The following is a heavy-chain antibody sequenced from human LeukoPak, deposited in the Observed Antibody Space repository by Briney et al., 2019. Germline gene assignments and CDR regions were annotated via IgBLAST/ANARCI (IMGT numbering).Heavy chain of an antibody. J-gene: IGHJ6*02. CDR2: ISAYNGNT. D-gene: IGHD3-9*01. Sequence: ASVKVSFKASGYTFTSYGISWVRQAPGQGLEWMGWISAYNGNTNYAQKLQGRVTMTTDTSTSTAYMELRSLRSDDTAVYYCARAETQLRYFDWFSDYYYYGMDVWGQGTTVTVSS. CDR3: ARAETQLRYFDWFSDYYYYGMDV. V-gene: IGHV1-18*01. CDR1: GYTFTSYG.